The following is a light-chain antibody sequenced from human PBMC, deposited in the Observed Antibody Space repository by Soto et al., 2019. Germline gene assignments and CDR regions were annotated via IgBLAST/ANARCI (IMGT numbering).Light chain of an antibody. J-gene: IGKJ3*01. CDR1: QSVGSNY. CDR3: QQYGGSPLFT. CDR2: GAS. Sequence: EIVLTQSPGTLSLSPGERATLSCRASQSVGSNYVAWYQQKPGQAPRLLFYGASRRATGIPDRFSGSGSGTDFTLIISRLEPEDFAVYYCQQYGGSPLFTFGPGTKVDIK. V-gene: IGKV3-20*01.